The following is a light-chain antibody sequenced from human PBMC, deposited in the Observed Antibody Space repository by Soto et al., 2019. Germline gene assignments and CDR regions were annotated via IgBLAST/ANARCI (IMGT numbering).Light chain of an antibody. V-gene: IGKV3-20*01. J-gene: IGKJ3*01. CDR1: QRVDGNY. Sequence: EIVLRQSPGTVSLSPGERATLSCRASQRVDGNYLAWYLQKPGQAPRLLIYGASSRATGIPDRFSGSGSGTDFTLTISRLEPEDFAVYYCQQYGSSIFGPGTKVDIK. CDR3: QQYGSSI. CDR2: GAS.